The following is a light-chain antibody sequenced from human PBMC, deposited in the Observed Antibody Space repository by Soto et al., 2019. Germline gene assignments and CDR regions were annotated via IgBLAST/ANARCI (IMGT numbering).Light chain of an antibody. J-gene: IGKJ1*01. CDR1: QSINSN. Sequence: EVVMTQSPAALSVSPGERATLSCRASQSINSNLAWYQQKPGQAPRLLIYGASTLATGIPARFSGAGSWTDFTLTISSLQSEDFAVYYCQQYNTWPGWTFGQGTKVDIK. V-gene: IGKV3-15*01. CDR3: QQYNTWPGWT. CDR2: GAS.